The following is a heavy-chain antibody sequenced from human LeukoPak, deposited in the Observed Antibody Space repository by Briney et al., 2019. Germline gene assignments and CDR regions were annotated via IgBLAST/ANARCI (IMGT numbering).Heavy chain of an antibody. CDR2: IYHSGST. V-gene: IGHV4-4*02. CDR1: GGSISSSNW. J-gene: IGHJ6*02. D-gene: IGHD2-21*02. Sequence: SGTLSLTCAVSGGSISSSNWWSWVRQPPGKGLEWIGEIYHSGSTNYNPSLKSRVTISVDKSKNQFSLKLSSVTAADTAVYYCARAPVVTDYYYYYGMDVWGQGTTVTVSS. CDR3: ARAPVVTDYYYYYGMDV.